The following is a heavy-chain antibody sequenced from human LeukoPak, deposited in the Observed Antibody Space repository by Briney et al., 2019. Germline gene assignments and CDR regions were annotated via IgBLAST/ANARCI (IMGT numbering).Heavy chain of an antibody. CDR1: GYTFTSNY. V-gene: IGHV1-46*01. J-gene: IGHJ6*02. Sequence: GASVKVSCKASGYTFTSNYIHWVRQAPGQGLEWMGIINPSGGSTSYTQKFQGRVTMTRDTSTSTVYMELSSLRSEDTAVYYCAREGFPPKISDFWSGLGPYYYYGMDVWGQGTTVTVSS. CDR2: INPSGGST. CDR3: AREGFPPKISDFWSGLGPYYYYGMDV. D-gene: IGHD3-3*01.